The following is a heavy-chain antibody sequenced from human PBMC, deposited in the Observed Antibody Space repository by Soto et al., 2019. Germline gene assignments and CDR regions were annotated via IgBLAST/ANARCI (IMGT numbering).Heavy chain of an antibody. V-gene: IGHV3-30-3*01. CDR3: ARDSGSSGYFGRDV. CDR2: ISHDGFNK. CDR1: GFTFSNYA. J-gene: IGHJ6*02. Sequence: QVQLVESGGGVVQPGRSLRLSCAASGFTFSNYAMHWVRQAPGKGLEWVAVISHDGFNKYYADSVKGRFTISRDSYKNMLYLQMNSLRVEDTAMYSCARDSGSSGYFGRDVWGQGPTVTVSS. D-gene: IGHD3-22*01.